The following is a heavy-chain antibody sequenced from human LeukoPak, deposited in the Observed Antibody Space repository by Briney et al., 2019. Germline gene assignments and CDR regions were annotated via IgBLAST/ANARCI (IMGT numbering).Heavy chain of an antibody. Sequence: PGGSLRLSCAASGFTFSDYYMSWIRQAPGKGLEWVSYISSGSSTIYYGDSVKGRFIISRDNARNSLYLQMNSLRAEDTAVYYCAKATLRVVVAATDYWGQGTLVTVSS. CDR2: ISSGSSTI. J-gene: IGHJ4*02. D-gene: IGHD2-15*01. V-gene: IGHV3-11*04. CDR1: GFTFSDYY. CDR3: AKATLRVVVAATDY.